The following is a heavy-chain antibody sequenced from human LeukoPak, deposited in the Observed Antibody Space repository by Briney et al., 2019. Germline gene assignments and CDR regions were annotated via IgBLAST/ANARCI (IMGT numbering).Heavy chain of an antibody. Sequence: AGGSLRLSCAASGFTFSSYEMNWVRQAPGKGLEWVSYISSSGSTIYYADSVKGRCTISRENAKNSLYPQMNSLRAEDTADYYCARSNWAEDGYFDYWGQGTLVTVSS. D-gene: IGHD7-27*01. CDR3: ARSNWAEDGYFDY. J-gene: IGHJ4*02. V-gene: IGHV3-48*03. CDR2: ISSSGSTI. CDR1: GFTFSSYE.